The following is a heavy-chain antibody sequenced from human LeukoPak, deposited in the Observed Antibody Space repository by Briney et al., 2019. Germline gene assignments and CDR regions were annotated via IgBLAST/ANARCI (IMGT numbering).Heavy chain of an antibody. J-gene: IGHJ4*02. CDR1: GGSVSSGSYY. CDR2: IYYSGST. Sequence: SETLSLTCTVSGGSVSSGSYYWSWIRQPPGKGLEWIGYIYYSGSTNYNPSLKSRVTISVDTSKNQFSLKLSSVTAADTAVYYCARGRYSSGWYYSFDYWGQGTLVTVSS. CDR3: ARGRYSSGWYYSFDY. D-gene: IGHD6-19*01. V-gene: IGHV4-61*01.